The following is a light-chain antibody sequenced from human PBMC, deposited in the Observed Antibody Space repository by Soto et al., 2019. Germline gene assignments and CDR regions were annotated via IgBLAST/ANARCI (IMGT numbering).Light chain of an antibody. Sequence: EIVLTQSPATLSLSPGERGTLSCRASQSVSSSFLAWYQQKPGQAPRLLIYGASSRATGIPDRFSGSGSGTDFTLTISSLEPEDYAVYYCQQYGRSPPTFGQGTKVDI. CDR2: GAS. J-gene: IGKJ1*01. V-gene: IGKV3-20*01. CDR3: QQYGRSPPT. CDR1: QSVSSSF.